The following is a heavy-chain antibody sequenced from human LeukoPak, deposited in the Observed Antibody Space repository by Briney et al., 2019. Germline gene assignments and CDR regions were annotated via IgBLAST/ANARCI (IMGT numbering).Heavy chain of an antibody. D-gene: IGHD5-24*01. J-gene: IGHJ4*02. CDR1: GYTFTSYY. CDR3: ARGSTSGLATPYFDY. CDR2: INPSGGSP. V-gene: IGHV1-46*01. Sequence: ASVKVSCKAPGYTFTSYYIHWVRQAPGQGLEWMGIINPSGGSPTYTQKFQGRVTMTWDMSSRTVYMELSSLRSADTAVYYCARGSTSGLATPYFDYWGQGTLVTVSS.